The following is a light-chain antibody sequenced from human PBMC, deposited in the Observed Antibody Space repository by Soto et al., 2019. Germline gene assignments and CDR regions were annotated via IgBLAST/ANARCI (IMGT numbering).Light chain of an antibody. CDR1: ESVSSY. Sequence: EIVLTQSPATLSLSPGERATLSCRASESVSSYLAWYQQKPGQAPRLLIYDASNTATGIPARFSGSGSGTNFALTISSLEPEDFAVYYCQQRSSWRTFGGGTKVEIK. V-gene: IGKV3-11*01. CDR2: DAS. CDR3: QQRSSWRT. J-gene: IGKJ4*01.